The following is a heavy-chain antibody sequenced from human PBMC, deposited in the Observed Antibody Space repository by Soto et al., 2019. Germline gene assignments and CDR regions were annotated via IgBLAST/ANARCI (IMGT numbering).Heavy chain of an antibody. V-gene: IGHV1-18*01. CDR3: ARDQGSGWWLLFDY. J-gene: IGHJ4*02. CDR1: GYTFTSYG. Sequence: ASVMVSCKASGYTFTSYGISWVRQAPGQGLEWMGWISAYNGNTNYAQKLQGRVTMTTDTSTSTAYMELRSLGSDDTAVYYCARDQGSGWWLLFDYWGQGTLVTVSS. CDR2: ISAYNGNT. D-gene: IGHD6-19*01.